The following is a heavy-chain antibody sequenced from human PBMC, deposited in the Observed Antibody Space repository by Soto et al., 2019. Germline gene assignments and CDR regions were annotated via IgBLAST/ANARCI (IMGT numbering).Heavy chain of an antibody. CDR1: GFTVSSYR. CDR3: ARVHSISYHYFDY. V-gene: IGHV3-66*01. CDR2: IYSAGSA. J-gene: IGHJ4*02. D-gene: IGHD6-13*01. Sequence: EVQLVESGGGLVQPGGSLRLSCAASGFTVSSYRMSWVRQAPGKGLEWVSVIYSAGSADFADSVKGRFTISRDNSKNPLYLQMSSLRAEDTAVYYCARVHSISYHYFDYWGQGTLVTVSS.